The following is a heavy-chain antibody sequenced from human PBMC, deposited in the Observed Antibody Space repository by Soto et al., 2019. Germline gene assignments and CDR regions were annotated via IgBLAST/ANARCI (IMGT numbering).Heavy chain of an antibody. CDR1: RFTFSDYY. V-gene: IGHV3-11*06. CDR3: ARMADGYNYHFDY. D-gene: IGHD5-12*01. Sequence: GGSLRLSCAASRFTFSDYYMSWIRQAPGKGLEWVSSISGSGSYRTYADSVKGRFSISRDDAKKSLYLQMSSLRAEDTAIYFCARMADGYNYHFDYWGQGTLVTVSS. J-gene: IGHJ4*02. CDR2: ISGSGSYR.